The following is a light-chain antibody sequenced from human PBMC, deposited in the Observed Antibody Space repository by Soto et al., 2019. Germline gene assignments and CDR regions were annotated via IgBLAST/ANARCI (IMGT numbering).Light chain of an antibody. CDR2: DAS. Sequence: DIQMTQSPSTLSASVGDRVTVTCRASQSVDRWLAWYQQKPGKAPKLLVFDASTLSSGVPSRFTGSGSGTEFTLTISGQQPDDFATYYCQQYSDYWTFGQGTKVESK. CDR3: QQYSDYWT. J-gene: IGKJ1*01. CDR1: QSVDRW. V-gene: IGKV1-5*01.